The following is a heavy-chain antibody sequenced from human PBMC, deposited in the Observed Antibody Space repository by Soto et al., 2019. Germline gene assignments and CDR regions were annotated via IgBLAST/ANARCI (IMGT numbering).Heavy chain of an antibody. D-gene: IGHD3-3*01. CDR2: IYCSGST. V-gene: IGHV4-59*08. CDR1: GGSISSYY. Sequence: QLQLQESGPGLVKPSETLSLTCTVSGGSISSYYWSWIRQPPGKGLEWIGYIYCSGSTNYNPSLKSRVTTSVDTSKNQFSLQLSSVTAADTAAYYCARLEGYWYFDIWGRGTLVTVSS. J-gene: IGHJ2*01. CDR3: ARLEGYWYFDI.